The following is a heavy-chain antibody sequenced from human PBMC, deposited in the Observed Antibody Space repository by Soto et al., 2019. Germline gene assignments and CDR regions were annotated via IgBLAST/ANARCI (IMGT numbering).Heavy chain of an antibody. Sequence: QVQLQESGPGLVKPSETLSLTCTVSGGSISSYYWSWIRQPPGKGLEWIGYIYYSGSTNYNPSLKSRVTISVDTSKNQFSLKLSSVTAADTAVYYCARGTGYYDFWSGYSVTGLDYWGQGTLVTVSS. CDR2: IYYSGST. CDR1: GGSISSYY. CDR3: ARGTGYYDFWSGYSVTGLDY. D-gene: IGHD3-3*01. J-gene: IGHJ4*02. V-gene: IGHV4-59*01.